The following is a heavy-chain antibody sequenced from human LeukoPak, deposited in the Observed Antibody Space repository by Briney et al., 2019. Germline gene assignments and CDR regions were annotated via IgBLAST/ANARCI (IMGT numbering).Heavy chain of an antibody. Sequence: GGSLRLSCAASGFIFNNYVMNWVRQAPGKGLEWVSSISNSGGNTYYADSVKGRFTISRDNSKNTLYLQLNSLRVEDTAVYYCARDRPHFEYWGQGTLVSVSS. CDR2: ISNSGGNT. CDR3: ARDRPHFEY. D-gene: IGHD6-6*01. V-gene: IGHV3-23*01. CDR1: GFIFNNYV. J-gene: IGHJ4*02.